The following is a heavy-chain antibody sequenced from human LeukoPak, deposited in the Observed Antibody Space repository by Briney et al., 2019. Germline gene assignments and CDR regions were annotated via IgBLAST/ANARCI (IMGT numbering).Heavy chain of an antibody. J-gene: IGHJ4*02. CDR1: GFTFDDYA. CDR2: ISWNSGSI. D-gene: IGHD3-16*02. Sequence: GGSLRLSCAASGFTFDDYAMHWVRQAPGKGLEWVAGISWNSGSIGYADSVKGRFTISRDNAKNSLYLQMNSLRAEDTALYYCAKAFTFGGVIAPFDYWGQETLVTVSS. CDR3: AKAFTFGGVIAPFDY. V-gene: IGHV3-9*01.